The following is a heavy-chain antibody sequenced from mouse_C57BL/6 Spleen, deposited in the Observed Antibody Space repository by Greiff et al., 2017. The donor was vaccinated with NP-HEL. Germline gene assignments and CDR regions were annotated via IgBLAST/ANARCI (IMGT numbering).Heavy chain of an antibody. CDR3: ARGGYSNYEVDY. V-gene: IGHV3-6*01. CDR1: GYSITSGYY. J-gene: IGHJ2*01. CDR2: ISYDGSN. Sequence: DVQLQESGPGLVKPSQSLSLTCSVTGYSITSGYYWNWIRQFPGNKLEWMGYISYDGSNNYNPSLKNRISITRDTSKNQFFLKLNSVTTEDTATYYCARGGYSNYEVDYWGQGTTLTVSS. D-gene: IGHD2-5*01.